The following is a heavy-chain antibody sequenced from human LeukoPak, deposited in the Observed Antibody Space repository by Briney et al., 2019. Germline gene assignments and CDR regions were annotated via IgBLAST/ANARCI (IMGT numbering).Heavy chain of an antibody. CDR1: GGSFSGYY. D-gene: IGHD5-18*01. V-gene: IGHV4-34*01. J-gene: IGHJ4*02. CDR2: INHSGST. CDR3: ARGGYPDYFDY. Sequence: SETLSLTCAVYGGSFSGYYWSWIRQPPGKGLEWIGEINHSGSTNYNPSLKSRVTISVDTSKNQFSLKLSSVTAADTAVYYCARGGYPDYFDYWGQGTLVTASS.